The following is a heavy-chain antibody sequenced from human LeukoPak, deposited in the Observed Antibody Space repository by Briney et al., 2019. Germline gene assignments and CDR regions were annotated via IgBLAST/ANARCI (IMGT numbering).Heavy chain of an antibody. Sequence: GGSLRLSCAASGFTFSSNWMYWVRQAPGKGLVWVSYISSDGSSTNYADSVKGRFTISRDNAKNTLYVQMNSLRADDTAVYYCARGRPGNYFDYWGQGALVTVSS. CDR2: ISSDGSST. J-gene: IGHJ4*02. CDR3: ARGRPGNYFDY. D-gene: IGHD3-10*01. CDR1: GFTFSSNW. V-gene: IGHV3-74*01.